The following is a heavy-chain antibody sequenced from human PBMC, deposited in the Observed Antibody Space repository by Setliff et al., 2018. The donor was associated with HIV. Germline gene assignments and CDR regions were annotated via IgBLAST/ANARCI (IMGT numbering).Heavy chain of an antibody. D-gene: IGHD3-10*01. J-gene: IGHJ4*02. CDR1: GGSISSSSYY. CDR2: IYNSAST. Sequence: SETLSLTCTVSGGSISSSSYYWGWIRQPPGKGLEWIGYIYNSASTNYNPSLKSRVTISVDTSKKQFSLKLNSVTAADTAVYYCARHVRYSGSGSYSFDYWGQGTLVTVSS. CDR3: ARHVRYSGSGSYSFDY. V-gene: IGHV4-61*05.